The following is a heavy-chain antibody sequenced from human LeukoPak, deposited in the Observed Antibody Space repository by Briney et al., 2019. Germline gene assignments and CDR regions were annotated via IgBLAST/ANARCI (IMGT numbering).Heavy chain of an antibody. J-gene: IGHJ6*02. CDR1: GYTFTSYA. CDR2: INAGNGNT. Sequence: ASVKVSCKASGYTFTSYAMHWVRQAPGQRLEWMGWINAGNGNTKYSQKFQDRVTITRDTSASTAYMELSSLRSEDTAVYYCASGYYDFWSGYIGGYYYGMDVWGQGTTVTVSS. CDR3: ASGYYDFWSGYIGGYYYGMDV. D-gene: IGHD3-3*01. V-gene: IGHV1-3*01.